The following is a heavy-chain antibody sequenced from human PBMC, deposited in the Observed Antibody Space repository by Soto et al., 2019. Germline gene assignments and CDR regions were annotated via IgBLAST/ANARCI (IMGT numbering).Heavy chain of an antibody. CDR2: ISGGGDAT. Sequence: EVQLLESGGDSVQPGGSVRLSCAGSGFTFSNYAMNWVRQAPGKGLEWVSTISGGGDATFFADSVRGRFTFSRDNSKNTVTLQMNSLGVDDTALYYCARKVVGSTSRPDYWYFDLWGRGTLVTVSS. J-gene: IGHJ2*01. CDR3: ARKVVGSTSRPDYWYFDL. V-gene: IGHV3-23*01. CDR1: GFTFSNYA. D-gene: IGHD2-21*01.